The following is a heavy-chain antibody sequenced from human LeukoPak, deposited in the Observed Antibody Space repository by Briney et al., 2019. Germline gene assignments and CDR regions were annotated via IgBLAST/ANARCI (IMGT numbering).Heavy chain of an antibody. Sequence: GGSLRLSCAGSGFSFSDYGMSWVRQAPGKGLEWVSVITGGGGSTYYADSVKGRFTISRDNSKDTLYLQMNSLRAEDTAVYYCAKGPRTVRFGDRHKGIFDYWGQGTLVTVSS. CDR1: GFSFSDYG. CDR2: ITGGGGST. CDR3: AKGPRTVRFGDRHKGIFDY. D-gene: IGHD3-10*01. J-gene: IGHJ4*02. V-gene: IGHV3-23*01.